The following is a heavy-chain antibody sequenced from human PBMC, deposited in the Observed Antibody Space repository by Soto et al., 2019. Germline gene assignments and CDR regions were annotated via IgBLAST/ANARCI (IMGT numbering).Heavy chain of an antibody. Sequence: GASVKVSCKASGYTFTGYYTHWVRQAPGQGLEWMGWINPNSGGTNYAQKFQGRVTMTRDTSISTAYMELSRLRSDDTAVYYCATLPQSSIQQYYYYYGMDVWGQGTTVTVSS. CDR3: ATLPQSSIQQYYYYYGMDV. V-gene: IGHV1-2*02. CDR1: GYTFTGYY. CDR2: INPNSGGT. D-gene: IGHD5-18*01. J-gene: IGHJ6*02.